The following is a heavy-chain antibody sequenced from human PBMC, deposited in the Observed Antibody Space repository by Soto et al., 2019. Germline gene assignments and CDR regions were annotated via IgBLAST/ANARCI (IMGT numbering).Heavy chain of an antibody. CDR2: INGGNGNT. CDR3: ARVSDWYHQDY. CDR1: GYTFTSYA. Sequence: ASVKVSCKASGYTFTSYAMHWVRQAPGQRLEWMGWINGGNGNTKYSQKFQGRVTITRDTSASTAYMELSSLRSEDTAVYYCARVSDWYHQDYWGQGTLVTVSS. V-gene: IGHV1-3*01. J-gene: IGHJ4*02. D-gene: IGHD2-21*02.